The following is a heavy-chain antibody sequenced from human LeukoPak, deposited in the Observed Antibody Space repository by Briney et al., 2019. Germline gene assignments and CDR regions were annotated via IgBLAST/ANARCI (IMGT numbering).Heavy chain of an antibody. Sequence: PGRSLRLSCVASGLNFDDSAMHWVRQAPGKGLEWVSLISADGGSTFSVDSVKGRFSISRDNSKNSLYLQMNSLRSEDTAMYYCAKESGKFDYWGQGTLVAVSS. CDR3: AKESGKFDY. J-gene: IGHJ4*02. CDR2: ISADGGST. CDR1: GLNFDDSA. V-gene: IGHV3-43*02.